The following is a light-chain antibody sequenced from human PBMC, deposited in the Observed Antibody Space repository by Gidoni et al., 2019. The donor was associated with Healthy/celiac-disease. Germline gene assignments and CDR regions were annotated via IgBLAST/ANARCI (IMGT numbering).Light chain of an antibody. V-gene: IGLV1-40*01. J-gene: IGLJ2*01. CDR1: SANIGAGYD. CDR2: GNS. CDR3: QSYDSSLSGSDVV. Sequence: QSVLTQPPSVSGAPGQRVTMSCTGSSANIGAGYDVHWYQQLPGTSPKLLIYGNSNRPSGVPDRFSGSKSGTSASLAITGLHAEDEADYYCQSYDSSLSGSDVVFGGGTKLTVL.